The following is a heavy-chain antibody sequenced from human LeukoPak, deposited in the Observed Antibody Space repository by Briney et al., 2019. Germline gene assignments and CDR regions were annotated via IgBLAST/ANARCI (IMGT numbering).Heavy chain of an antibody. D-gene: IGHD3-16*02. CDR2: KRYDGGEE. V-gene: IGHV3-30*02. CDR3: AKDLMFGGVIVTLNFDW. Sequence: GGSLRLSCPASGFTFSSYGMHWVRQAPGKGLEWVAFKRYDGGEEYYADSVKDRFTISRDSSKNTMYLQMNSLRAEDTAIYYCAKDLMFGGVIVTLNFDWWGQGTLVTVSS. CDR1: GFTFSSYG. J-gene: IGHJ4*02.